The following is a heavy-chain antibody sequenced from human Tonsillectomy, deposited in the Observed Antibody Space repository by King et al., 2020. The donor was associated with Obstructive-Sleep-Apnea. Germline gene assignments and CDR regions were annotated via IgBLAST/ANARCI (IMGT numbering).Heavy chain of an antibody. V-gene: IGHV1-18*04. J-gene: IGHJ2*01. Sequence: VQLVESGAEVKKPGASVKVSCKASGYTFTSYGISWVRQAPGQGLEWMGWISADNGNTNYAQNLQVRVIMTTDTSTSTAYMDLRSLRSDDTAVYYVARNYARTISGARNWYFDLWGRGTLVTVSS. D-gene: IGHD5-12*01. CDR2: ISADNGNT. CDR1: GYTFTSYG. CDR3: ARNYARTISGARNWYFDL.